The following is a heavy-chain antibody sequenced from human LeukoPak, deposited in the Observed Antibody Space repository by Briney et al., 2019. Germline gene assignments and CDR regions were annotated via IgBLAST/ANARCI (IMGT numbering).Heavy chain of an antibody. J-gene: IGHJ5*02. CDR1: GGSISSYY. Sequence: PSETLSLTCTVSGGSISSYYWSWIRQPPGKGLEWIGYIYYSGSTNYNPSLKSRVTISVDTSKNQFSLKLSSVTAADTAVYYCARDPRGVSGTTRFDPWGQGTLVTVSS. D-gene: IGHD1-1*01. CDR2: IYYSGST. CDR3: ARDPRGVSGTTRFDP. V-gene: IGHV4-59*01.